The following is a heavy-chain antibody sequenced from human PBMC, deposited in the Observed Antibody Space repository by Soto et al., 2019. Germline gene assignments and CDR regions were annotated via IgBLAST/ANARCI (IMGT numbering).Heavy chain of an antibody. J-gene: IGHJ4*02. CDR1: GFTFSSYA. D-gene: IGHD3-22*01. CDR2: ISYDGSNK. V-gene: IGHV3-30-3*01. Sequence: QPGGSLKLSCAASGFTFSSYAMHWVRQAPGKGLEWVAVISYDGSNKYYADSVKGRFTISRDNSKNTLYLQMNSLRAEDTAVYYCARVLGDSSGPASVDYWGQGTLVTVSS. CDR3: ARVLGDSSGPASVDY.